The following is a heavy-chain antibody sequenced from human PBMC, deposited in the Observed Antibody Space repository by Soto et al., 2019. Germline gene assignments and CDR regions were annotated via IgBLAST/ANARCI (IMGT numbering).Heavy chain of an antibody. V-gene: IGHV3-74*01. Sequence: WIRQPPGKGPVWVSRIDNAGSSARYADSVKGRFTISRDNAKNTVYLQMNSLRAEDTAVYYCTRVGGSVSGMDVWGQGTTVTVSS. CDR2: IDNAGSSA. D-gene: IGHD1-26*01. J-gene: IGHJ6*02. CDR3: TRVGGSVSGMDV.